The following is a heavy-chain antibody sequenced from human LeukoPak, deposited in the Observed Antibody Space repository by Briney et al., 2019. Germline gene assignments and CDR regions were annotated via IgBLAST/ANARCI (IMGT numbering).Heavy chain of an antibody. CDR1: GGSISSGDYY. CDR3: ARVLDSSGYPTFDY. V-gene: IGHV4-30-4*01. D-gene: IGHD3-22*01. J-gene: IGHJ4*02. CDR2: IYYSGST. Sequence: KPSETLSLTCTVSGGSISSGDYYWSRIRQPPGKGLEWIGYIYYSGSTYYNPSLKSRVTISVDTSKNQFSLKLSSVTAADTAVYYCARVLDSSGYPTFDYWGQGTLVTVSS.